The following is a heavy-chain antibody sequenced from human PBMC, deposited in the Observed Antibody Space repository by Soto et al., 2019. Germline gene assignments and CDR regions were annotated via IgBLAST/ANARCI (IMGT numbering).Heavy chain of an antibody. V-gene: IGHV4-31*03. CDR1: GGSISSGGYY. J-gene: IGHJ4*02. D-gene: IGHD3-9*01. Sequence: SETLSLTCTVSGGSISSGGYYWSWIRQHPGKGLEWIGYIYYSGSTYYNPSLKSRVTISVDTSKNQFSLKLSSVTAADTAVYYCAREVFDYCFDYWGQGALVTVSS. CDR2: IYYSGST. CDR3: AREVFDYCFDY.